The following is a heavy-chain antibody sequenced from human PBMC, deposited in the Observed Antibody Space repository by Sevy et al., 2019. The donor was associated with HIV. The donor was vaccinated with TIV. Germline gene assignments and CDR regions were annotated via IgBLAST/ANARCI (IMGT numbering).Heavy chain of an antibody. J-gene: IGHJ5*02. D-gene: IGHD2-15*01. V-gene: IGHV1-69*06. CDR1: GGTFSSYA. Sequence: ASVKVSCKASGGTFSSYAISWVRQAPGQGLEWMGGIIPMFGTANYAPKFQGRVTLTGDKSTSTAYMELSSLRSEDTAVYYCARDDGYGRLNWFDHWGQGTLVTVSS. CDR2: IIPMFGTA. CDR3: ARDDGYGRLNWFDH.